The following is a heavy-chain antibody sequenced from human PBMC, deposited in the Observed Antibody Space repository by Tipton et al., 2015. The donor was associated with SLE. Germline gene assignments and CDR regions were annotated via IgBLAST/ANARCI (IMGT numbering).Heavy chain of an antibody. CDR3: ARHRGMVQGVIVPFEY. Sequence: TLSLTCAVYGGSFSGYYWGWIRQPPGKGLEWIGSIYYSGSTYYNPSLKSRVTVSADTSKNQFSLKLSSVTAADTAMYYCARHRGMVQGVIVPFEYWGQGTLVTVSS. CDR2: IYYSGST. D-gene: IGHD3-10*01. CDR1: GGSFSGYY. J-gene: IGHJ4*02. V-gene: IGHV4-34*01.